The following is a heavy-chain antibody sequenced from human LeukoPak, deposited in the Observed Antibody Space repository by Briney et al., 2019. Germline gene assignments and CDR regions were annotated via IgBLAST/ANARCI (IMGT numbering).Heavy chain of an antibody. V-gene: IGHV3-66*01. CDR2: IYSGGST. CDR3: ARDPPQLLRYFDHGWFDP. D-gene: IGHD3-9*01. Sequence: GGSLRLSCAASGFIVSSNYMTWVRQAPGKGLEWVSVIYSGGSTYYADSVKGRFTISRDTPKNTLYLQMNSLRADDTAVYYCARDPPQLLRYFDHGWFDPWGQGTLVTVSS. CDR1: GFIVSSNY. J-gene: IGHJ5*02.